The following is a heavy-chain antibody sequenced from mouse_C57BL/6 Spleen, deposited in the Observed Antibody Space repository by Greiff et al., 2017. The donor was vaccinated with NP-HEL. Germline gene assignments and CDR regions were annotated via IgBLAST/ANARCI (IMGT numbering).Heavy chain of an antibody. J-gene: IGHJ1*03. CDR2: IDPEDGET. D-gene: IGHD1-1*01. Sequence: VQLQQSGAELVKPGASVKLSCTASGFNIKDYYMHWVKQRTEQGLEWIGRIDPEDGETKYAPKFQGKATITADTSSNPAYLQLSSLTSEDTAVHYCARSGWGTTVVARGYFDVWGTGTTVTVSS. CDR1: GFNIKDYY. CDR3: ARSGWGTTVVARGYFDV. V-gene: IGHV14-2*01.